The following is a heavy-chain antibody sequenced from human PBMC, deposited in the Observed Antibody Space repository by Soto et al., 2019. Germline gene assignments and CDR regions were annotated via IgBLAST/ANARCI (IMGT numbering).Heavy chain of an antibody. CDR1: GYTFTSYG. Sequence: ASVKVSCKASGYTFTSYGISWVRQAPGQVLEWMGWISAYNGNTNYAQKLQGRVTMTTDTSTSTAYMELRSLRSDDTAVYYCARESGSMTYYYDSSAVGYFDYWGQGTLVTVSS. J-gene: IGHJ4*02. V-gene: IGHV1-18*01. CDR3: ARESGSMTYYYDSSAVGYFDY. D-gene: IGHD3-22*01. CDR2: ISAYNGNT.